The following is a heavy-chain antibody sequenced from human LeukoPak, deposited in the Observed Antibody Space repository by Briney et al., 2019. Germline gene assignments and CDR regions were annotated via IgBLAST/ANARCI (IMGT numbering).Heavy chain of an antibody. CDR2: ITSGPNYI. Sequence: KPGGSLRLSCAASGFTFSTYTMNWVRQAPGKGLEWVSSITSGPNYIEYGDSVKGRFTISRDNAKNSLYLQMNSLRAEDTGVYYCSRVATVTFYYYYYMDVWGEGTTVTVSS. CDR3: SRVATVTFYYYYYMDV. J-gene: IGHJ6*03. CDR1: GFTFSTYT. V-gene: IGHV3-21*01. D-gene: IGHD4-17*01.